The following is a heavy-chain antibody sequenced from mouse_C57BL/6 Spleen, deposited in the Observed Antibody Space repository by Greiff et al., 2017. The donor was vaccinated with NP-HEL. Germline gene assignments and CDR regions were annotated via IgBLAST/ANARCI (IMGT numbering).Heavy chain of an antibody. CDR2: INPNNGGT. V-gene: IGHV1-22*01. CDR1: GYTFTDYN. CDR3: ASPSLLSLDY. Sequence: VQLQQSGPELVKPGASVKMSCKASGYTFTDYNMHWVKQSHGKSLEWIGYINPNNGGTSYNQKFKGKATLTVNKSSSTAYMELRSLPSEYSAVYYCASPSLLSLDYWGQGTTLTVSS. D-gene: IGHD2-1*01. J-gene: IGHJ2*01.